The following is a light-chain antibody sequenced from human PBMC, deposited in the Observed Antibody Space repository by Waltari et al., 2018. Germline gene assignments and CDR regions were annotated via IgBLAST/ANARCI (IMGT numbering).Light chain of an antibody. Sequence: QSVLTQPPSASGTPGQRVTISCSGSYSNIGHNSVHWYQQVPGTAPKLLIYNNDRRPSGVPDRFSGSKSGTSASLAISGLQSEDEADYYCAAWDDSLNGVFGGGTKLTVL. CDR1: YSNIGHNS. CDR3: AAWDDSLNGV. J-gene: IGLJ3*02. CDR2: NND. V-gene: IGLV1-44*01.